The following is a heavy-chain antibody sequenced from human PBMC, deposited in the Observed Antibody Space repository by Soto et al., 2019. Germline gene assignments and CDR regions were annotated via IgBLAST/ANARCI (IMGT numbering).Heavy chain of an antibody. V-gene: IGHV3-23*01. D-gene: IGHD3-16*02. Sequence: PGGSLRLSCAASGFTFSSYAMSWVRQAPGKGLEWVSAISGNGGGTAYAASVKGRFTISRDNSKNTAYLQMNSLKTEDTAVYYCTRLSPPEPEIMTYDYIWGSYRDAFDIWGQGTMVTVSS. CDR1: GFTFSSYA. CDR2: ISGNGGGT. J-gene: IGHJ3*02. CDR3: TRLSPPEPEIMTYDYIWGSYRDAFDI.